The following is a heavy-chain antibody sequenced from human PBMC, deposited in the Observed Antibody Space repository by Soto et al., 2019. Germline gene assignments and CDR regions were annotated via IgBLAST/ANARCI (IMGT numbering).Heavy chain of an antibody. V-gene: IGHV3-30*03. Sequence: PGGSLRLSCAASGFTFSSYGMHWVRQAPGKGLEWVAVISYDGSNKYYADSVKGRFTISRDNSKNTLYLQMNSLRAEDTAVYYYARRGPGTYFDYWGQGTLVTVSS. D-gene: IGHD6-13*01. J-gene: IGHJ4*02. CDR3: ARRGPGTYFDY. CDR2: ISYDGSNK. CDR1: GFTFSSYG.